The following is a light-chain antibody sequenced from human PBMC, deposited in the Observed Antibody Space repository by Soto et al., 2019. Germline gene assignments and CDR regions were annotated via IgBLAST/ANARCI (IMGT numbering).Light chain of an antibody. CDR2: DAS. CDR3: QQRSNWLT. V-gene: IGKV3-11*01. Sequence: EILLTQSPATLSLSPGERATISCTASQSVSSYLAWYQQKPGQAPRLLIYDASNRATGIPARFSGSGSGTDFTLTISSLEPEDFAVYYCQQRSNWLTFGGGTKVDIK. CDR1: QSVSSY. J-gene: IGKJ4*01.